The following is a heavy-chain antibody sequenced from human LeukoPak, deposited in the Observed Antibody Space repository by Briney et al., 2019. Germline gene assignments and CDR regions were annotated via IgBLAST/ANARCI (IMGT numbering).Heavy chain of an antibody. CDR3: ASRISSGSSWYRPFDY. J-gene: IGHJ4*02. D-gene: IGHD6-13*01. CDR2: SYYSGST. Sequence: SETLSLTCSVSGGSISTYYWTWIRQPPGKGLEWIGSSYYSGSTNYNPSLKSRVTISVDTSKNQFSLKLNPVTAADTAVYYCASRISSGSSWYRPFDYWGQGTLVTVSS. V-gene: IGHV4-59*01. CDR1: GGSISTYY.